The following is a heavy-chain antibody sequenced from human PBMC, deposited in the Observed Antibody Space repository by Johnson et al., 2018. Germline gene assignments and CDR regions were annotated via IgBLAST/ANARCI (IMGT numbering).Heavy chain of an antibody. J-gene: IGHJ2*01. CDR2: IKQDGSDK. Sequence: VQLVESGGGLVQXGGSLRLXCAASGFTFSSTWMHWVRQAPGKGLEWVANIKQDGSDKNYLDSVKGRFTISRDNAKNALYLQMNSLTAADSAVYVCVRGRGYYLDLWGRGTLVTVSS. CDR1: GFTFSSTW. V-gene: IGHV3-7*01. CDR3: VRGRGYYLDL. D-gene: IGHD5-12*01.